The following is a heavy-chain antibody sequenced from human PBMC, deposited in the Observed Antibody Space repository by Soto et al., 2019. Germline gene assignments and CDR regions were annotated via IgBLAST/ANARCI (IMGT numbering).Heavy chain of an antibody. J-gene: IGHJ5*02. Sequence: QITLKESGPTLVKPTQTLTLTCTFSGFSLSTSGVGVGWIRQPPGKALEWLALIYWDDDKRYSPSLKSRLTNTHDTYKNQQVLTMTNIDPLDTATYYYAHRWGNGSSNWFDPWGQGTLVTVSS. D-gene: IGHD2-15*01. CDR2: IYWDDDK. CDR1: GFSLSTSGVG. V-gene: IGHV2-5*02. CDR3: AHRWGNGSSNWFDP.